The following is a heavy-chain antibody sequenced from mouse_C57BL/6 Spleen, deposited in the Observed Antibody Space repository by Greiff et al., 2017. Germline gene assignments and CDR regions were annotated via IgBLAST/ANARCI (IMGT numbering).Heavy chain of an antibody. CDR1: GFSLTSYG. D-gene: IGHD1-1*01. CDR3: ARNEGIYYGSSYAGFAY. J-gene: IGHJ3*01. CDR2: IWSGGST. Sequence: QVQLQQSGPGLVQPSQSLSITCTVSGFSLTSYGVHWVRQSPGKGLEWLGVIWSGGSTDYNAAFISRLSISKDNAESKVFFKMNRLQADDTAIYYCARNEGIYYGSSYAGFAYWGQGTLVTVSA. V-gene: IGHV2-2*01.